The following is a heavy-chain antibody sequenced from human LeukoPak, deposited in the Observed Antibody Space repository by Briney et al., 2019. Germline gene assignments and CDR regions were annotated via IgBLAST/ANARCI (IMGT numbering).Heavy chain of an antibody. CDR2: IKSKTDGGTT. Sequence: PSETLSLTCTVSGGSISSYYWSWIRQPPGKGLEWVGRIKSKTDGGTTDYGAPVKGRFIISRDDSKNTLYLQMNGLKIEDTAVYYCITDPGEWEPIWGQGTMVTVSS. CDR3: ITDPGEWEPI. J-gene: IGHJ3*02. V-gene: IGHV3-15*01. CDR1: GGSISSYY. D-gene: IGHD1-26*01.